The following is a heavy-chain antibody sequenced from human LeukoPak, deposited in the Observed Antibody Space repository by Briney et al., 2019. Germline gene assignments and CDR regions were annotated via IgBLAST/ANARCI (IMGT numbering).Heavy chain of an antibody. CDR3: ARGGSTIVGVAALPFEY. CDR2: INPSGGGT. D-gene: IGHD2-15*01. J-gene: IGHJ4*02. CDR1: GYTFTSHH. V-gene: IGHV1-46*01. Sequence: ASVKVSCKASGYTFTSHHMHWVRQAPGQGLEWMGTINPSGGGTDYTQKFQGRVTMTTDTSTNTVYMELSSLRSEDTAVYYCARGGSTIVGVAALPFEYWGQGTLVTVSS.